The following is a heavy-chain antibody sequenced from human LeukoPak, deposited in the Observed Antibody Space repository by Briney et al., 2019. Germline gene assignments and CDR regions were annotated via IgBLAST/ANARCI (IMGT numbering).Heavy chain of an antibody. CDR2: IIPIFGTA. J-gene: IGHJ4*02. D-gene: IGHD5-24*01. V-gene: IGHV1-69*06. Sequence: ASVKVSCKASGGTFSSYAISWVRQAPGQGLEWMGGIIPIFGTANYAQKFQGRVTITADKSTSTAYMELSSLRSEDTAVYYCARSEVRDGYNFEPVGENYFDYWGQGTLVTVSS. CDR3: ARSEVRDGYNFEPVGENYFDY. CDR1: GGTFSSYA.